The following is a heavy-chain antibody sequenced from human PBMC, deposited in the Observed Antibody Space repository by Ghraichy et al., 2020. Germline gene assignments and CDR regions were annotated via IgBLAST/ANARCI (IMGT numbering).Heavy chain of an antibody. CDR1: GGSFSGYY. D-gene: IGHD3-22*01. CDR2: INLGGTI. CDR3: AGFFDTSGFITWFEH. J-gene: IGHJ5*02. Sequence: SETLSLTCGVNGGSFSGYYWSWIRQPPGKGLEWIGEINLGGTINYNPSLKSRVTISLDSSKNQFSLRLNSVTAADTATYYCAGFFDTSGFITWFEHWGQGTPVTVSS. V-gene: IGHV4-34*01.